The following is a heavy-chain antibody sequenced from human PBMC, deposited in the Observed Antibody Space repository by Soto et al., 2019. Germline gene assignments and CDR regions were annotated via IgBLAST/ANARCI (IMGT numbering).Heavy chain of an antibody. V-gene: IGHV1-69*13. D-gene: IGHD3-3*01. CDR2: IIPLFGSA. J-gene: IGHJ4*02. Sequence: GASVKVSCKASGGTFSSYAIIWVRQAPGQGLEWMGGIIPLFGSASYAQKFQGRVTITADDMELSSLRSEDTAVYYCARVVTIFGVVSEFDYWGQGTLVTVSS. CDR3: ARVVTIFGVVSEFDY. CDR1: GGTFSSYA.